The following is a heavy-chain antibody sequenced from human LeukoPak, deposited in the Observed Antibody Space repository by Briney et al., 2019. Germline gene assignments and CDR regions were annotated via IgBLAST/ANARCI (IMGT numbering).Heavy chain of an antibody. CDR3: AREGRYCSGGNCYSVFDL. D-gene: IGHD2-15*01. CDR1: GFTFSNYG. V-gene: IGHV3-13*05. J-gene: IGHJ4*02. Sequence: GRSLRLSCAASGFTFSNYGMHWVRQPTGKGLEWVSAIGTAGEPYYPGSVKGRFTISRENAKNSLYLQLNSLTAGDTAVYYCAREGRYCSGGNCYSVFDLWGQGTLVTVSS. CDR2: IGTAGEP.